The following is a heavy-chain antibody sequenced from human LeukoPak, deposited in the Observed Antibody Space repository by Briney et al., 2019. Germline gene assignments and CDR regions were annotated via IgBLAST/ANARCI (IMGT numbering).Heavy chain of an antibody. J-gene: IGHJ5*02. CDR1: GGSISSGSYY. CDR2: IYTSGST. Sequence: PSETLSLTCTVSGGSISSGSYYWSWIRQPAGKGLEWIGRIYTSGSTNYNPSLKSRVTISVDTSKNQFSLKLSSVTAADTAAYYCARHLRVPAAIIDNWFDPWGQGTLVTVSS. D-gene: IGHD2-2*02. CDR3: ARHLRVPAAIIDNWFDP. V-gene: IGHV4-61*02.